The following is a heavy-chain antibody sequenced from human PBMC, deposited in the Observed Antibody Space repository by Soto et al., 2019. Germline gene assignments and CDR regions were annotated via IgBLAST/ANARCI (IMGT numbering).Heavy chain of an antibody. CDR1: GGSISSGGYY. CDR3: AREEGRIAAAGTSPTFDY. CDR2: IYYSGST. V-gene: IGHV4-31*03. J-gene: IGHJ4*02. Sequence: QVQLQESGPGLVKPSQTLSLTCTVSGGSISSGGYYWSWIRQHPGKGLEWIGYIYYSGSTYYNPSLKSRVTITVDTSKNQFSLKLSSVTAADTAVYYCAREEGRIAAAGTSPTFDYWGLGTLVTVSS. D-gene: IGHD6-13*01.